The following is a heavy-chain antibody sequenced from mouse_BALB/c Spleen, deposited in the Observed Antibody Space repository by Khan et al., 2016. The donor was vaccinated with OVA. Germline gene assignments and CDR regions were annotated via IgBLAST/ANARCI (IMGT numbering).Heavy chain of an antibody. D-gene: IGHD2-10*02. CDR1: GYTFTTYW. J-gene: IGHJ3*01. Sequence: QVQLQQSGAELAKPGASVRMSCTASGYTFTTYWIHWIKQRPGQGLEWIGYINPTTAYTEYNKNFKDKATLTADEYSSTAYMQLNSLTAEDSAVYCCARCGLYGRFAYWGQGTLVTVSA. CDR3: ARCGLYGRFAY. CDR2: INPTTAYT. V-gene: IGHV1-7*01.